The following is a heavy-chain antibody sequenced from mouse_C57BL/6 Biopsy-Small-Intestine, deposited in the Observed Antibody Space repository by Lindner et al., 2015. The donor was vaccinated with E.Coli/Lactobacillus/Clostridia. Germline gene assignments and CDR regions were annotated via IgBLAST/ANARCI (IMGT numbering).Heavy chain of an antibody. J-gene: IGHJ2*01. CDR3: ARGGLYGYDDGSRFDY. Sequence: VQLQESGPGMVKPSQSLSLTCTVTGYSTTSGYDWHWIRHFPGNKLEWMGYISYSGSTNYNPSLKSRISITHDTSKNHFFLKLNSVTTEDTATYYCARGGLYGYDDGSRFDYWGQGTTLTVSS. CDR1: GYSTTSGYD. D-gene: IGHD2-2*01. CDR2: ISYSGST. V-gene: IGHV3-1*01.